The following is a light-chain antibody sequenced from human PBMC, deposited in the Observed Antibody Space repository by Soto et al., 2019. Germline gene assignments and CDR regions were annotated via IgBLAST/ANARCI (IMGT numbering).Light chain of an antibody. CDR1: SSDVGRYNY. V-gene: IGLV2-8*01. CDR3: SSYAGNNNLI. Sequence: QSALTQPPSASGSPGQSVTISCTGTSSDVGRYNYVSWYQQHPGKAPKLMIYEVTKRPSGVPDRFSGSKSGNTAYLTVSGLQAEDEADYYCSSYAGNNNLIFGGGTKLTVL. J-gene: IGLJ2*01. CDR2: EVT.